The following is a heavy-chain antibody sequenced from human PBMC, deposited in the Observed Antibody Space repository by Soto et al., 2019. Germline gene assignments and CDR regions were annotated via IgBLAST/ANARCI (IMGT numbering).Heavy chain of an antibody. V-gene: IGHV3-23*01. Sequence: PGGSLRLSCAASGLPFSASGMHWVRQAPGKGLEWVSTISGSGGSTYYADSVKGRLTISRDSSKNTLYLQLNGLRAEDTAVFYCAKDSTNSSYAMGHYYYYGMDVWGQGTTVTVSS. CDR3: AKDSTNSSYAMGHYYYYGMDV. D-gene: IGHD4-4*01. CDR1: GLPFSASG. CDR2: ISGSGGST. J-gene: IGHJ6*02.